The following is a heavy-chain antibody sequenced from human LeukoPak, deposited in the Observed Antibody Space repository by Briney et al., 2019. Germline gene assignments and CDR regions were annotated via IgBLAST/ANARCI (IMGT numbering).Heavy chain of an antibody. D-gene: IGHD2-21*02. Sequence: ASVKVSCKTSGYTFTGFYIHWMRQAPGQGLEWMGWINPNSGDTKYSQRFQGRVTLTRDTSISTAYMELTRLTSDDTAIFYCARDRLYTVVTQAADYWGQGTLVTVSS. CDR3: ARDRLYTVVTQAADY. CDR2: INPNSGDT. CDR1: GYTFTGFY. V-gene: IGHV1-2*02. J-gene: IGHJ4*02.